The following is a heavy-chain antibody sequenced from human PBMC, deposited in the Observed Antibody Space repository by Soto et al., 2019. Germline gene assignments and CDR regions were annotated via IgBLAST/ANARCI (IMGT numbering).Heavy chain of an antibody. CDR3: ARHIVGELLPPCYMDV. CDR2: IYPGDSDT. CDR1: GYSFTSYW. J-gene: IGHJ6*03. D-gene: IGHD1-7*01. V-gene: IGHV5-51*01. Sequence: GESLKISCKGSGYSFTSYWIGWVRQMPVKGLEWMGIIYPGDSDTRYSPSFQGQVTISADKSISTAYLQWSSLKASDTAMYYCARHIVGELLPPCYMDVWGKGTTVTVSS.